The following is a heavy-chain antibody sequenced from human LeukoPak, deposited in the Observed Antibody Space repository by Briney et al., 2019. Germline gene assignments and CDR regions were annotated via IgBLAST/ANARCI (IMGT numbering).Heavy chain of an antibody. Sequence: SETLSLTCTVSGGSISSSSYYWGWIRQPPGKGLEWIGSIYYSGSTYYNPSLKSRVTISIDTSKNQFSLKLSSVTAADTAVYYCARHVMRYDILTGRFFDYWGQGTLVTVSS. CDR3: ARHVMRYDILTGRFFDY. D-gene: IGHD3-9*01. V-gene: IGHV4-39*01. J-gene: IGHJ4*02. CDR1: GGSISSSSYY. CDR2: IYYSGST.